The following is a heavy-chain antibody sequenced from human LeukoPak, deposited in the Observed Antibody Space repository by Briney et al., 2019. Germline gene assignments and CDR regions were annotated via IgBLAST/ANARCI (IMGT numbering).Heavy chain of an antibody. J-gene: IGHJ4*02. CDR2: ISGGGGST. V-gene: IGHV3-23*01. CDR1: GFTFSSYA. Sequence: GGSLRLSCAASGFTFSSYAMSWVRQAPGKGLEWVSAISGGGGSTYYADSVKGRFTISRDNSKNTLYLQMNGLRAEDTAVYYCTTRLSVLLWFGESPGGYWGQGTLVTVSS. CDR3: TTRLSVLLWFGESPGGY. D-gene: IGHD3-10*01.